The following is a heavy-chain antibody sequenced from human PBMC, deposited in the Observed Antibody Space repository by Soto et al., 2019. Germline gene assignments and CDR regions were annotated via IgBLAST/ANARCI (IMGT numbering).Heavy chain of an antibody. CDR1: GYTFTSNG. CDR3: ARVVGSGYYLWPFDY. V-gene: IGHV1-18*01. Sequence: GASVKVTCKASGYTFTSNGIRWVRQAPGQGLEWMGWISAYNGNTNYAQKLQGRVTMTTDTSTSTAYMELRSLRSDDTAVYYCARVVGSGYYLWPFDYWGQGTLVTVPQ. J-gene: IGHJ4*02. CDR2: ISAYNGNT. D-gene: IGHD3-22*01.